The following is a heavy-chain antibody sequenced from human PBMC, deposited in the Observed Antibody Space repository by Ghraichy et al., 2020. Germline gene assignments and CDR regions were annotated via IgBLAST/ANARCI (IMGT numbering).Heavy chain of an antibody. CDR3: AKDREEFGEPPDAFDI. CDR2: ISGSGGST. J-gene: IGHJ3*02. V-gene: IGHV3-23*01. Sequence: GGSLRLSCAASGFTFSSYGMSWVRQAPGKGLEWVSAISGSGGSTYYADSVKGRFTISRDNSKNTLYLQMNSLRAEDTAVYYCAKDREEFGEPPDAFDIWGQGTMVTVSS. D-gene: IGHD3-10*01. CDR1: GFTFSSYG.